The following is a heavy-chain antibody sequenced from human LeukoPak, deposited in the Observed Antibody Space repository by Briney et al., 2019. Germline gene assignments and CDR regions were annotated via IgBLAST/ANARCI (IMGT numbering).Heavy chain of an antibody. Sequence: GASVKVSCKASGYTFTSYAMHWVRQAPGQRLEWMGWINAGNGNTKYSQKFQGRVTITRDTSASTAYMELSSLRSEDTAVYYCARGDYYDSSGYRHDAFDIWGQGTMVTVSS. CDR3: ARGDYYDSSGYRHDAFDI. CDR1: GYTFTSYA. CDR2: INAGNGNT. J-gene: IGHJ3*02. D-gene: IGHD3-22*01. V-gene: IGHV1-3*01.